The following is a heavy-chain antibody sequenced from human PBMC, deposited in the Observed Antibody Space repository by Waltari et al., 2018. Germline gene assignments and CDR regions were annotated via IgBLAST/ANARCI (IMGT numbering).Heavy chain of an antibody. V-gene: IGHV4-39*07. D-gene: IGHD3-10*01. CDR2: IYYSGST. CDR1: GGSISSSSYY. Sequence: QLQLQESGPGLVKPSETLSLTCTVSGGSISSSSYYWGWIRQPPGKGLDVIGSIYYSGSTYYNPSLKSRVTISVDTSKNQFSLKLSSVTAADTAVYYCARDYPVTGYYYYGMDVWGQGTTVTVSS. CDR3: ARDYPVTGYYYYGMDV. J-gene: IGHJ6*02.